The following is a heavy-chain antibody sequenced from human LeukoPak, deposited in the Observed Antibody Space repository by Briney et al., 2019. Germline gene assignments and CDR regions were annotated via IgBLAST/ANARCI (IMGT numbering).Heavy chain of an antibody. Sequence: PSETLSLTCAVYGGSFSGYYWSWIRQPPVKGLEWIGEINHSGSTNYNPSLKSRVTISVDTSKNQFSLKLSSVTAADTAVYYCARGMTTVVTGPYYYYMDVWGKGTTVTVSS. CDR2: INHSGST. D-gene: IGHD4-23*01. CDR1: GGSFSGYY. CDR3: ARGMTTVVTGPYYYYMDV. J-gene: IGHJ6*03. V-gene: IGHV4-34*01.